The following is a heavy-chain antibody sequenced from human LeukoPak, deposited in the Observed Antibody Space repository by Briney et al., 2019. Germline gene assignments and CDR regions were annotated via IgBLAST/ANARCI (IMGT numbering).Heavy chain of an antibody. D-gene: IGHD2-2*01. V-gene: IGHV1-2*02. CDR3: AKGEGYCSSTSCQSYYYYGMDV. CDR1: GYTFTGYY. J-gene: IGHJ6*02. CDR2: INPNSGGT. Sequence: GASVTVSCKASGYTFTGYYMHWVRQAPGQGLEWMGWINPNSGGTNYAQKFQGRVTMTRDTSISTAYMELSRLRSDDTAVYYRAKGEGYCSSTSCQSYYYYGMDVWGQGTTVTVSS.